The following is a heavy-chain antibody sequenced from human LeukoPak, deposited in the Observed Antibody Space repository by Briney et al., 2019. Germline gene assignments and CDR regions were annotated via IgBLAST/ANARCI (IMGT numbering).Heavy chain of an antibody. CDR2: IYHSGST. Sequence: SETLSLTCAVSGGSISSSNWWSWVRQPPGKGLEWIGEIYHSGSTNYNPSLKSRVTISVDKSKNQFSLKLSSVTAADTAVYYCARDVDGDYLHFDYWGQGSLVTVSS. CDR1: GGSISSSNW. CDR3: ARDVDGDYLHFDY. J-gene: IGHJ4*02. D-gene: IGHD4-17*01. V-gene: IGHV4-4*02.